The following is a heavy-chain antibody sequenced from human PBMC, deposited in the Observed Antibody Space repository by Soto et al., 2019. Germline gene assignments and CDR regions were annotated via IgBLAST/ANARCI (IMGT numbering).Heavy chain of an antibody. V-gene: IGHV4-39*07. CDR1: GDSISSSKYY. Sequence: SETLSLTCTFSGDSISSSKYYWGWIRQPPGKGLEWIGEIYHSGSTNYNPSLKSRVTISVDKSKNQFSLKLSSVTAADTAVYYCASPRQSGTDYWGQGTLVTVSS. D-gene: IGHD1-1*01. CDR2: IYHSGST. J-gene: IGHJ4*02. CDR3: ASPRQSGTDY.